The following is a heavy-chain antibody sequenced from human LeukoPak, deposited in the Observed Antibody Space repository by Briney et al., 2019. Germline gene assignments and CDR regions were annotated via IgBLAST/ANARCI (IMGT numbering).Heavy chain of an antibody. J-gene: IGHJ4*02. CDR3: AGKRGAGIDY. CDR2: IWSDGTDK. D-gene: IGHD1-26*01. CDR1: GFTFSHYG. Sequence: GKSLRLSCATSGFTFSHYGMHWVRQAPGKGLEWVAVIWSDGTDKYYGDSVKGRFTISRDNAKNSLYLQMNSLRAEDTAVYYCAGKRGAGIDYWGQGTLVTVSS. V-gene: IGHV3-33*03.